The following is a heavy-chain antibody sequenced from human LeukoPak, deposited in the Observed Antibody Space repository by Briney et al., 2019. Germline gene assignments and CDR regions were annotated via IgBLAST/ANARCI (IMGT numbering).Heavy chain of an antibody. CDR3: ARDLRVVITGSFDS. CDR1: GLSFDDYG. Sequence: PGGSLSLFRAASGLSFDDYGLTWVRPAPGKGLAWVSGIKCNDDSTDYADSVKSRVTTSRDNAKISLYLQMNSLRAEYTALYHCARDLRVVITGSFDSWGQGTLVTVSS. D-gene: IGHD3-22*01. V-gene: IGHV3-20*01. J-gene: IGHJ4*02. CDR2: IKCNDDST.